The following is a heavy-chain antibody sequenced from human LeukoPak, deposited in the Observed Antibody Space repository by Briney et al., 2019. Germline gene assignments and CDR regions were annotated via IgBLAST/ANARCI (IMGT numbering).Heavy chain of an antibody. V-gene: IGHV3-30*02. J-gene: IGHJ4*02. D-gene: IGHD3-10*01. CDR1: GFTFSSYA. CDR3: ARSLTMVRAYDY. Sequence: GGSLRLSCAASGFTFSSYAMHWVRQAPGKGLEWVTFIQYDGSNKYYADSVKGRFTISRDNSKNTVYLQMNSLRTEDTAVYYCARSLTMVRAYDYWGQGTLVTVSS. CDR2: IQYDGSNK.